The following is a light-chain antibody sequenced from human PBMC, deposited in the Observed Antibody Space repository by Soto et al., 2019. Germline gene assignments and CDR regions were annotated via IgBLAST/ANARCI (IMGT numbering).Light chain of an antibody. Sequence: QAVVTQEPSVTVSPGGTFTLTCGSSTGTVTGSHYPYWFQQKPGQAPKTLIYDTSNKHSWTPARFSGSLLGGKAALTLSDAQPEDEAEYYCLRSYGASRLFFGGGTKMNVL. J-gene: IGLJ2*01. CDR1: TGTVTGSHY. CDR3: LRSYGASRLF. V-gene: IGLV7-46*01. CDR2: DTS.